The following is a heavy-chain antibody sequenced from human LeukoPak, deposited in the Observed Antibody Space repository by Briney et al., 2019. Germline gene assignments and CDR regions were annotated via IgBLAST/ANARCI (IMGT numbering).Heavy chain of an antibody. Sequence: SETLSLTCTVSGGSISSGDYYWSWIRQPPGKGLEWIGYIYYSGSTYDNPSLKSRVTISVDTSKNQFSLKLSSVTAADTAVYYCARDGSGSYYNGRFDPWGQGTLVTVSS. CDR3: ARDGSGSYYNGRFDP. D-gene: IGHD3-10*01. CDR1: GGSISSGDYY. J-gene: IGHJ5*02. CDR2: IYYSGST. V-gene: IGHV4-30-4*01.